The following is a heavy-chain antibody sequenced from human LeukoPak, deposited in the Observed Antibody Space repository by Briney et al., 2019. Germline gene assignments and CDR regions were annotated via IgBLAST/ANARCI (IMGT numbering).Heavy chain of an antibody. CDR2: ISGSGTYI. CDR1: GLTFSSYS. Sequence: GGSLRLSCAATGLTFSSYSTNWVRQAPGKGLEWVSSISGSGTYIYYADSVQGRFTISRDNAKNSLYLQMNSLRAEDTAVYYCARVGYTNSFGYYYYYMDVWAKGTMVTVSS. J-gene: IGHJ6*03. V-gene: IGHV3-21*01. D-gene: IGHD4-11*01. CDR3: ARVGYTNSFGYYYYYMDV.